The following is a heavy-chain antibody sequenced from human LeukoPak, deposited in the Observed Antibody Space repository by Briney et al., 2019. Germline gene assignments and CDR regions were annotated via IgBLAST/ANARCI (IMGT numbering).Heavy chain of an antibody. CDR3: ARQWLVSPLFDY. CDR1: GGSLSSYH. D-gene: IGHD6-19*01. J-gene: IGHJ4*02. V-gene: IGHV4-34*01. CDR2: INHSGST. Sequence: SETLSLTCTVPGGSLSSYHWSWSRQPPGKGLEWIGEINHSGSTNYNPSLKSRVTISVDTSKNQLSLELSSMTAADTAVYYCARQWLVSPLFDYWGQGTLVTVSS.